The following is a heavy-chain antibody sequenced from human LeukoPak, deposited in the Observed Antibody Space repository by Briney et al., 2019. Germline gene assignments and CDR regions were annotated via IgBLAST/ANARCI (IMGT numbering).Heavy chain of an antibody. CDR3: ARGFRDFWSGYAWFDP. J-gene: IGHJ5*02. Sequence: PSETLSLTCTVSGGSISSHYWSWIRQPPGKGLEWIGYIYYSGSTNYNPSLKSRVTISVDTSKNQFSLKLSSVTAADTAVYCCARGFRDFWSGYAWFDPWGQGTLVTVSS. V-gene: IGHV4-59*11. CDR1: GGSISSHY. D-gene: IGHD3-3*01. CDR2: IYYSGST.